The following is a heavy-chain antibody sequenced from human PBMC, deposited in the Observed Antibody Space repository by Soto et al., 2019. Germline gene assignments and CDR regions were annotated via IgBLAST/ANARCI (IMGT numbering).Heavy chain of an antibody. CDR3: ARAMDTAMASKDNWFDP. CDR2: ISTDGRDK. J-gene: IGHJ5*02. Sequence: PGGSLRLSCAASGFTFSSYAMHWVRQAPGKGLEWVAVISTDGRDKYHADSVKGRFTISRDNSKNTLYLQVNSLRAEDTAVYYCARAMDTAMASKDNWFDPWGQGTLVTVSS. D-gene: IGHD5-18*01. CDR1: GFTFSSYA. V-gene: IGHV3-30*01.